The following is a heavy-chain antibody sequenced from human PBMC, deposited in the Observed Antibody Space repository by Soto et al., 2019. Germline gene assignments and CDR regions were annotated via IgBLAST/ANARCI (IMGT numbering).Heavy chain of an antibody. Sequence: EVPLVESGGGLVKPGGSLRLSCAASGFTFSSYSMNWVRQAPGKGLEWVSSISSSSSYIYYADSVKGRFTISRDNAKNSLYLQMNSLRAEDTAVYYCARQDGIAAAPLDYWGQGTLVTVSS. CDR3: ARQDGIAAAPLDY. J-gene: IGHJ4*02. CDR2: ISSSSSYI. CDR1: GFTFSSYS. V-gene: IGHV3-21*01. D-gene: IGHD6-13*01.